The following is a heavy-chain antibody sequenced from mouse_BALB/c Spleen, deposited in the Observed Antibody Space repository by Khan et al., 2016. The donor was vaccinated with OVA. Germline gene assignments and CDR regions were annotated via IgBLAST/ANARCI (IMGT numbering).Heavy chain of an antibody. J-gene: IGHJ3*01. Sequence: VQLKQSGPELVKPGASVKMSCKASGYTFTSYVMHWVKQKPGQGLEWIGYIYPFNGDTLYNEKFKDKATLTSDKSSSTAHMELSSLTSEDSAVYVWSPVGSYYVSFAYWGQGTLVTVSA. CDR3: SPVGSYYVSFAY. D-gene: IGHD2-12*01. CDR1: GYTFTSYV. CDR2: IYPFNGDT. V-gene: IGHV1S136*01.